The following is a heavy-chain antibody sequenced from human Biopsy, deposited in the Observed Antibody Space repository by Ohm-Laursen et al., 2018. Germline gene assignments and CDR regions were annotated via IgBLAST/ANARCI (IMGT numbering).Heavy chain of an antibody. CDR3: ARDRDRRGWFDP. V-gene: IGHV4-4*07. J-gene: IGHJ5*02. D-gene: IGHD1-14*01. Sequence: SETLSLTYTVSGGSLSSYSWSWIRQPAGKGLEWIGQIYTSGITNYNPSLKSRVTMSVDTSKNKFSLRVSSVTAANMAVYYCARDRDRRGWFDPWGQGTLVTVSS. CDR2: IYTSGIT. CDR1: GGSLSSYS.